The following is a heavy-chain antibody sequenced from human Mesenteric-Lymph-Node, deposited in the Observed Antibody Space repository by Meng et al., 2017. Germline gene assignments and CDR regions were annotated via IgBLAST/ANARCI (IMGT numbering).Heavy chain of an antibody. CDR2: ISGTGGRT. J-gene: IGHJ6*02. V-gene: IGHV3-23*01. Sequence: GESLKISCAASGFTFSSYAMSWVRQASGKGLEWVSAISGTGGRTYYADSVKGRFTISRDNSKDTLYLQMNSLRAEDTAVYYCARDNWGHGSGSSDYYYYYGMDVWGQGTTVTVSS. CDR3: ARDNWGHGSGSSDYYYYYGMDV. CDR1: GFTFSSYA. D-gene: IGHD3-10*01.